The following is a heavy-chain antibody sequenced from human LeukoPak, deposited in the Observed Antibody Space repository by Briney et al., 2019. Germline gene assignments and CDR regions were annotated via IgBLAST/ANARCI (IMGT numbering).Heavy chain of an antibody. V-gene: IGHV3-48*03. CDR1: GFTSSSYE. J-gene: IGHJ4*02. CDR2: ISSSGSTI. D-gene: IGHD5-18*01. Sequence: GGSLRLSCAASGFTSSSYEMNWVRQAPGKGLEWGSYISSSGSTIYYADSVKGRFTISRDNAKNSLYLQMNSLRAEDTAVYYCAGGYSYGSDFDYWGQGTLVTVSS. CDR3: AGGYSYGSDFDY.